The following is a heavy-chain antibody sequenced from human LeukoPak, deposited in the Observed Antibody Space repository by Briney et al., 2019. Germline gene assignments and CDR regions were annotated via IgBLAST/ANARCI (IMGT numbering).Heavy chain of an antibody. J-gene: IGHJ5*02. V-gene: IGHV1-3*01. CDR2: INAGNGNT. Sequence: GASVKVSCKASGYTFTSYAMHWVRQAPGQRLEWMGWINAGNGNTKYSQKFQGRVTITRDTSASTAYMELSSLRSEDTAVYYCARQHVVWSGYSNWFDPWGQGTLVTVSS. D-gene: IGHD3-3*01. CDR1: GYTFTSYA. CDR3: ARQHVVWSGYSNWFDP.